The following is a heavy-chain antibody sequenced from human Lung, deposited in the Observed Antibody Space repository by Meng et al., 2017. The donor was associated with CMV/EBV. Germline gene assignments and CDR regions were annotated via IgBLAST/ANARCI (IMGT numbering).Heavy chain of an antibody. D-gene: IGHD2/OR15-2a*01. Sequence: QWQCVQSGSELKKHAASVNVYCKAAGYTCSTYTINWVRQAHGRGLEWMGWISTNTGTPTYTQGFTGRFVFSLDTSVSTAYLQISRLKAEDTAVYYCARGGNFDPWGQGTLVTVSS. CDR1: GYTCSTYT. V-gene: IGHV7-4-1*02. J-gene: IGHJ5*02. CDR2: ISTNTGTP. CDR3: ARGGNFDP.